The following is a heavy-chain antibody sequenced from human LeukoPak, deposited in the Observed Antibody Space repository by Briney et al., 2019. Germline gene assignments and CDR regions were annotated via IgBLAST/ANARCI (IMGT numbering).Heavy chain of an antibody. CDR2: INAGNGNT. D-gene: IGHD3-10*01. V-gene: IGHV1-3*01. J-gene: IGHJ4*02. Sequence: ASVKVSCKASGYTFNNYYMHWVRQAPGQRLEWMGWINAGNGNTKYSQRFQGRVTITRDTSASTAYMELSSLRSEDTAVYYCARDIGYGSGSYNFDYWGQGTLVTVSS. CDR1: GYTFNNYY. CDR3: ARDIGYGSGSYNFDY.